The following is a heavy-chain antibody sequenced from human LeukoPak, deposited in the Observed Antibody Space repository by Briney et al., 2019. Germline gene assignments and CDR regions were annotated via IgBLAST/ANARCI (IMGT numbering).Heavy chain of an antibody. Sequence: SETLSLTCTVSGGSINSYYWSWIRQPPGKGLEWIGFIYYSGSTNYNPSLKSRVTISVDTSKNQFSLKLSSVTAADTAVYYCASYSYGLDYWGQGTRVTVSS. CDR3: ASYSYGLDY. D-gene: IGHD5-18*01. CDR2: IYYSGST. J-gene: IGHJ4*02. CDR1: GGSINSYY. V-gene: IGHV4-59*08.